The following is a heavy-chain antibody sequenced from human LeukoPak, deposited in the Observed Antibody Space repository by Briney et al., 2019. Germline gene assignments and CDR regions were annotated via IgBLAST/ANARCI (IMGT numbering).Heavy chain of an antibody. J-gene: IGHJ3*02. CDR3: ARQGRIAAAALGDTFDI. V-gene: IGHV4-59*08. CDR2: IYYSGST. Sequence: SSETLSLTCNVSGGSINSYYWSWIRQPPGKELEWVGSIYYSGSTYYNPSLKSRVTISVDTSKNQFSLRLSSVTAADTAVYYCARQGRIAAAALGDTFDIWGQGTMVTVSS. D-gene: IGHD6-13*01. CDR1: GGSINSYY.